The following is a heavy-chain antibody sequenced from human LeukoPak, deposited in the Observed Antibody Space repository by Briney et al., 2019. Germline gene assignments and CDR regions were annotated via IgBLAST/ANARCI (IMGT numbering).Heavy chain of an antibody. J-gene: IGHJ4*02. CDR2: ISSSSSYI. D-gene: IGHD3-16*02. Sequence: PGGSLRLSCAASGFTFSSYSMNWVRQAPGKGLEWVSSISSSSSYIYYADSVKGRFTISRDNAKNSLYLQMNSLRSDDTAVYYCARAKPYYDYVWGSYRPTHFDYWGQGTLVTVSS. CDR1: GFTFSSYS. CDR3: ARAKPYYDYVWGSYRPTHFDY. V-gene: IGHV3-21*04.